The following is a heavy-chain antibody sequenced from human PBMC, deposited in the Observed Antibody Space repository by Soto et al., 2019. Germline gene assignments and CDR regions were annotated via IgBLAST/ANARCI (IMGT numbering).Heavy chain of an antibody. V-gene: IGHV3-23*01. CDR1: GFTFNTYP. CDR2: ISSTAGRTS. J-gene: IGHJ6*02. D-gene: IGHD3-10*01. Sequence: GGSLRLSCATSGFTFNTYPMTWVRQAPGKGLEWVSSISSTAGRTSSYADSVKGRFAISRDFSDNTVYLQMNNLRVDDTAVYFCAKGVLSFHYGVEVWGQGTTVTVYS. CDR3: AKGVLSFHYGVEV.